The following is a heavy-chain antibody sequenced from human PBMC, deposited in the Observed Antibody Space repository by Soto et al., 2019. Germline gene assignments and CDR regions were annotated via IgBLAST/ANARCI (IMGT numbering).Heavy chain of an antibody. V-gene: IGHV1-18*04. CDR1: GFAFTSYC. D-gene: IGHD2-8*01. CDR2: ISAYNGNT. CDR3: ARDVVCTNGVCYQHFQH. J-gene: IGHJ1*01. Sequence: GASVELSSKACGFAFTSYCSSWVRQAPRQGLEWMGWISAYNGNTNYAQKLQGRVTMTTDTSTSTAYMELRSLRSDDTAVYYCARDVVCTNGVCYQHFQHWGQGTLVTVSS.